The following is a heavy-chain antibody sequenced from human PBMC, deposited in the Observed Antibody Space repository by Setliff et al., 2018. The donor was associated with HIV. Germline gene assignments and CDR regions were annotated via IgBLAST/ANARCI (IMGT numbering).Heavy chain of an antibody. CDR1: GYTFTDFY. V-gene: IGHV1-2*06. CDR2: INPKSGVA. J-gene: IGHJ4*02. CDR3: ARDLPTPSWGFDY. D-gene: IGHD6-13*01. Sequence: ASVKVSCKASGYTFTDFYIHWVRQAPGQGLEWIGRINPKSGVADYLKKFQGRVTMTTDTSASTAYMELSSLRSEDTAVYYCARDLPTPSWGFDYWGQGTLVTVSS.